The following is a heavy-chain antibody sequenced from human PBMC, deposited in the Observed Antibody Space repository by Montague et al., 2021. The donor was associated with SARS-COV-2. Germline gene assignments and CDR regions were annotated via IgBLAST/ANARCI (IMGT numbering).Heavy chain of an antibody. CDR3: ARVRYYGSGTSLGMDV. J-gene: IGHJ6*02. V-gene: IGHV4-34*01. CDR1: GGPFSGYY. D-gene: IGHD3-10*01. Sequence: SETLSLTCAVYGGPFSGYYWSWIRQPTGKGLEWIGEINHSGSTKYNPSLKSRVTISVDTSKNQFSLKLSSVTAADTAVYYCARVRYYGSGTSLGMDVWGQGTTVTVSS. CDR2: INHSGST.